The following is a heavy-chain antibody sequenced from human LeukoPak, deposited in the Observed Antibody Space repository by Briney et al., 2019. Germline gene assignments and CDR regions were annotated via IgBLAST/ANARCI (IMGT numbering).Heavy chain of an antibody. V-gene: IGHV3-30-3*01. CDR1: GLTFSSYA. CDR2: ISYDGSNK. Sequence: GGSLRLSCAASGLTFSSYAMHWVRQAPGKGLEWVAVISYDGSNKYYADSVKGRFTISRDNSKNTLYLQMNSLRAEDTAVYYCARENYYYYYMDVWGKGTTVTVSS. J-gene: IGHJ6*03. CDR3: ARENYYYYYMDV.